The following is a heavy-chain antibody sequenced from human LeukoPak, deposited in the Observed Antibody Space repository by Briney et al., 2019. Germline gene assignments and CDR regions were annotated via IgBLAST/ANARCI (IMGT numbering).Heavy chain of an antibody. CDR2: ISSSSNYI. CDR3: AREGPQGYYYYMDV. Sequence: GGSLRLSCAASGFTFSDYYMSWIRQAPGKGLEWVSSISSSSNYIYYADSVKGRFTISRDNAKNSLYLQMDSLRAEDTAVYYCAREGPQGYYYYMDVWGKGTTVTVSS. V-gene: IGHV3-11*06. J-gene: IGHJ6*03. CDR1: GFTFSDYY.